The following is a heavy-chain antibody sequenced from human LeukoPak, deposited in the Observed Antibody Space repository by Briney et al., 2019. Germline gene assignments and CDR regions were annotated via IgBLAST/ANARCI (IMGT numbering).Heavy chain of an antibody. V-gene: IGHV3-53*01. CDR3: ARGEDVVGALFDS. D-gene: IGHD1-26*01. CDR1: GFTFSSYA. J-gene: IGHJ4*02. Sequence: PGGSLRLSCAASGFTFSSYAMSWVRQAPGKGLEWVSVIYSGGSTFYADSVKGRLTISRDNSKNTLYLQMNSLRAEDTAVYYCARGEDVVGALFDSWGQGTLVTVSS. CDR2: IYSGGST.